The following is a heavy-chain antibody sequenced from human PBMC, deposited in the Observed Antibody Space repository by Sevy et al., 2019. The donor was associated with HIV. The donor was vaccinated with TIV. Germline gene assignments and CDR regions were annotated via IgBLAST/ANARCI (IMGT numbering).Heavy chain of an antibody. CDR2: ISYDGSNK. Sequence: GGSLRLSCAATGFTFSNYAMHWVRQAPGKGLEWVAVISYDGSNKYYADSVKGRFTISRDNSKNTLYLQMNSLRAEDTAVYYCAKDGYYYGSGSTYNWFDPWGQGTLVTVSS. J-gene: IGHJ5*02. D-gene: IGHD3-10*01. V-gene: IGHV3-30*18. CDR1: GFTFSNYA. CDR3: AKDGYYYGSGSTYNWFDP.